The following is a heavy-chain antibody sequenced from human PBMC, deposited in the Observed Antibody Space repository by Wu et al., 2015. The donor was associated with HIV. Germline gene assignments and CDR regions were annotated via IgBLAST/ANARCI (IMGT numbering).Heavy chain of an antibody. J-gene: IGHJ6*03. CDR2: ISVYSGNT. V-gene: IGHV1-18*01. CDR3: ARSAYYYDSSGYFGNLGYYYYMDV. CDR1: GYTFTRYG. Sequence: QVQLVQSGGEVKKPGASVKVSCKASGYTFTRYGISWVRQAPGQGLEWMGWISVYSGNTNYAQKLQGRVTMTTDTSTSTAYMELRSLRSDDTAVYYXARSAYYYDSSGYFGNLGYYYYMDVWGKGTTVTVSS. D-gene: IGHD3-22*01.